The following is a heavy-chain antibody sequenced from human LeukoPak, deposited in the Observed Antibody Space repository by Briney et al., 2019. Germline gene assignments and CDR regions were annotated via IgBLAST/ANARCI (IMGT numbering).Heavy chain of an antibody. J-gene: IGHJ4*02. CDR3: ARGFKYGGNSNMDY. V-gene: IGHV3-74*01. Sequence: PGGSLRLSCTASGFTFSSYWMHWVRQAPGKGLVWVSRINSDGSSTSYADSVKGRFTISRDKAKNTLYVQMNSVRAEDTAVYYRARGFKYGGNSNMDYWGQGTLVTVSS. D-gene: IGHD4-23*01. CDR2: INSDGSST. CDR1: GFTFSSYW.